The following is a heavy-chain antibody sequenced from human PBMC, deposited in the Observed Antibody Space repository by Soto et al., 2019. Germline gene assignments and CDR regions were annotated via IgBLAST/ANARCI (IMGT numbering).Heavy chain of an antibody. D-gene: IGHD3-9*01. CDR1: GYTFTSYD. CDR2: MNPNSGNT. V-gene: IGHV1-8*01. Sequence: QVQLVQSGAEVKKPGASVKVSCKASGYTFTSYDINWVRQATGQGLEWMGWMNPNSGNTGYAQKFQGRVTMTRNTSISTAYMELSSLRSEDTAVYYCARGRSSSVYDILTGYRNYYYYYMDAWGKGTTVTVSS. J-gene: IGHJ6*03. CDR3: ARGRSSSVYDILTGYRNYYYYYMDA.